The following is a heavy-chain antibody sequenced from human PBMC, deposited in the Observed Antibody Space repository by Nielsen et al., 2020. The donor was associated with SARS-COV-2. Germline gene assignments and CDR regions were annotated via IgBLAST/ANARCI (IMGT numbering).Heavy chain of an antibody. CDR2: ISYDGSNK. V-gene: IGHV3-30*18. D-gene: IGHD2-15*01. J-gene: IGHJ4*02. Sequence: GGSLRLSCAASGFTFSTYGMHWVRKAPGKGLEWVAAISYDGSNKYYVDSVKGRFTISRDNSKNTLYLQMSSLREEDTAVYYCAKDWTAIVVVPSGGVDYWGQVTRVTVSS. CDR3: AKDWTAIVVVPSGGVDY. CDR1: GFTFSTYG.